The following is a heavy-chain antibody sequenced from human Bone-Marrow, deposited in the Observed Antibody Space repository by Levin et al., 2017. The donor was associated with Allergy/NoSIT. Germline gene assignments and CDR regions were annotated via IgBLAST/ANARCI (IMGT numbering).Heavy chain of an antibody. D-gene: IGHD3-16*01. CDR3: ARTLPPDYDYRWGSPQGGGEFDY. CDR2: INPRGGST. CDR1: GYTFTNFY. J-gene: IGHJ4*02. V-gene: IGHV1-46*01. Sequence: GESLKISCEASGYTFTNFYLHWVRQTPGEGLEWMGVINPRGGSTTYALKFQGRVSMTSDTSTRTVSMQVSSLRSEDTAVYFCARTLPPDYDYRWGSPQGGGEFDYWGQGTLVSVSS.